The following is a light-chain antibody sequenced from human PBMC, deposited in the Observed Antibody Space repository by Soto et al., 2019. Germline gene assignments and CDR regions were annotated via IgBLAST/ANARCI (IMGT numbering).Light chain of an antibody. V-gene: IGLV1-47*01. Sequence: QSVLTQPPSASGTPGQRVTISCSGSSSNIGSNFIYWYQQLPGTAPKLLIDRNNQRPSGVPDRFSGSKSGTSASLAISGLRSEDEVDYHCAAWDDILSGVVFGGGTKLTVL. CDR2: RNN. CDR3: AAWDDILSGVV. J-gene: IGLJ2*01. CDR1: SSNIGSNF.